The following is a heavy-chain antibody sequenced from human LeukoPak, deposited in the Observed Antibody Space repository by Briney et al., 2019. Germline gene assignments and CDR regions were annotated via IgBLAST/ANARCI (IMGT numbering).Heavy chain of an antibody. CDR3: ATYLLAAAGDADY. Sequence: ASVKVSCKVSGYTLTELSMHSVRHAPGKGLEWMGGFDPEDGETIYAQKFQGRVTMTEDTSTDTAYMELSSLRSEDTAVYYCATYLLAAAGDADYWGQGTLVTVSS. J-gene: IGHJ4*02. V-gene: IGHV1-24*01. D-gene: IGHD6-13*01. CDR1: GYTLTELS. CDR2: FDPEDGET.